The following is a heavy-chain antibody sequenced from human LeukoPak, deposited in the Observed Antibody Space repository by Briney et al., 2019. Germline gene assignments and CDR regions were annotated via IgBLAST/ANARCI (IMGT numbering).Heavy chain of an antibody. CDR2: INSDGSST. V-gene: IGHV3-74*01. Sequence: GGSLRLSCAASAFTFSSYWMHWVRQAPGTGLVWVSRINSDGSSTSYADSVKGRFTISRDNAKNTLYLQMNSLRAEDTAVYYCARGSLRGSGYGIDYWGQGTLVTVSS. CDR3: ARGSLRGSGYGIDY. D-gene: IGHD5-12*01. J-gene: IGHJ4*02. CDR1: AFTFSSYW.